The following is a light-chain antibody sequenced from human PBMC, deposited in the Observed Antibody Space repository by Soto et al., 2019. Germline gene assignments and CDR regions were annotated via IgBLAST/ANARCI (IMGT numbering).Light chain of an antibody. J-gene: IGKJ5*01. CDR3: QQYGSSPIT. V-gene: IGKV3-20*01. Sequence: EIVLTQSPGTLSLSPGERATLSCRASQSVSSSYLAWYQQKPGQAPRLLIYGASSRATGIPDRFSGSGSGTDFTLTISRLEPEDFAVYYRQQYGSSPITFGQGPRLAIK. CDR2: GAS. CDR1: QSVSSSY.